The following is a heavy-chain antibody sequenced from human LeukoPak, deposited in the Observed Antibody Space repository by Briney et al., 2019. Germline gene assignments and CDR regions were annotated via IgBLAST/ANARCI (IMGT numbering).Heavy chain of an antibody. V-gene: IGHV1-18*01. CDR1: GYTFTSFG. Sequence: ASVKVSCKASGYTFTSFGISWVRQAPGQGLEWMGWISAYNGKINYAEKFRGRVTMTTDTSTSTAYMELRSLRSDDTAVYYCARLPRGGYQLVWGQGTLVTVSS. CDR2: ISAYNGKI. CDR3: ARLPRGGYQLV. D-gene: IGHD3-16*02. J-gene: IGHJ4*02.